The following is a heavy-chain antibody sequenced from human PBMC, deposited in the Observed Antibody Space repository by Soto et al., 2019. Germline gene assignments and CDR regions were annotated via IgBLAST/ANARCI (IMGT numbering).Heavy chain of an antibody. CDR3: ARVCGFGGLDV. J-gene: IGHJ6*02. CDR2: IYYSGST. CDR1: GGSISSGGYY. V-gene: IGHV4-31*03. D-gene: IGHD3-10*01. Sequence: QVQLQESGPGLVKPSQTLSLTCTVSGGSISSGGYYWSWIRQHPGKGLEWIGYIYYSGSTYYNPSLNSRVTVSVDTSKNQFSLNLISVAAADTAVYYCARVCGFGGLDVWGQGTTVTVSS.